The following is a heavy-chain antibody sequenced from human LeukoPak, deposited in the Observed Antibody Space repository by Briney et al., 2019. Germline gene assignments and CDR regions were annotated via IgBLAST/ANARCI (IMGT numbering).Heavy chain of an antibody. V-gene: IGHV3-74*01. D-gene: IGHD6-6*01. CDR2: INRDGRST. Sequence: PGGSLRLSCAASGFTFSSYWMHWVRQAPGKGLVLVSRINRDGRSTSYADSVKGRFTISRDNAKNTLYLQMNSLGSEDTDVYYCASSVAAREFDYWGQGTLVTVSS. CDR3: ASSVAAREFDY. J-gene: IGHJ4*02. CDR1: GFTFSSYW.